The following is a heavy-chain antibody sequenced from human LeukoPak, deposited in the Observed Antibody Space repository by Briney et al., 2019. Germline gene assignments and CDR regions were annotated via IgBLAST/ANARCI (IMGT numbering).Heavy chain of an antibody. J-gene: IGHJ4*02. CDR3: ASLYCTNGVCSDFDY. Sequence: SVKVSCKASGGTFSSYTISWVRQAPGQGLEWMGRIITILGIANYAQKFQGRVTITADKSTSTAYMELSSLRSEDTAVYYCASLYCTNGVCSDFDYWGQGTLVTVSS. CDR1: GGTFSSYT. CDR2: IITILGIA. D-gene: IGHD2-8*01. V-gene: IGHV1-69*02.